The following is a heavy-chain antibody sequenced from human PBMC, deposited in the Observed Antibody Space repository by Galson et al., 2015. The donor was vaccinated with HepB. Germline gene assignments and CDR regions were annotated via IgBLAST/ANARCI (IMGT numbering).Heavy chain of an antibody. CDR2: IYYSGST. Sequence: LSLTCTVSGGSISSSSYYWGWIRQPPGKGLEWIGSIYYSGSTYYNPSLKSRVTISVDTSKNQFSLKLSSVTAADTAVYYCARHSWSGYYNNWFDPWGQGTLVTVSS. V-gene: IGHV4-39*01. CDR3: ARHSWSGYYNNWFDP. CDR1: GGSISSSSYY. J-gene: IGHJ5*02. D-gene: IGHD3-3*01.